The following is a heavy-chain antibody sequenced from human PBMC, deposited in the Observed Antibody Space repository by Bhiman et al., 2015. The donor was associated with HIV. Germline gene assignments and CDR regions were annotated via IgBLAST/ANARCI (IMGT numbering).Heavy chain of an antibody. CDR3: AREDTVSTRSTYYYYGIDL. CDR2: ISSSSSYI. CDR1: GFSFSTYT. J-gene: IGHJ6*02. V-gene: IGHV3-21*03. D-gene: IGHD5-18*01. Sequence: EVQLVESGGGLVKPGGSLRLSCTASGFSFSTYTMNWVRQAPGKGLEWVSSISSSSSYIYYADSVKGRFTISRDNAKNSLYLQMNSLRAEDTGVYYCAREDTVSTRSTYYYYGIDLWGQGTTVIVS.